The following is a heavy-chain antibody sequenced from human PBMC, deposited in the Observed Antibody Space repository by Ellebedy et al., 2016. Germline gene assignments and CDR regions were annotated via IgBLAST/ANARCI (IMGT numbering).Heavy chain of an antibody. J-gene: IGHJ4*02. Sequence: GGSLRLSCTLSGLTVTGVYISWFRQPPGRGPEWVSMTSPGGDTLYADSVRGRFTMSRDNSKNTLYLQMNRLTAEDTAVYFCAESGFSYAWGHWGQGTLVTVSS. CDR3: AESGFSYAWGH. CDR2: TSPGGDT. D-gene: IGHD5-12*01. V-gene: IGHV3-53*01. CDR1: GLTVTGVY.